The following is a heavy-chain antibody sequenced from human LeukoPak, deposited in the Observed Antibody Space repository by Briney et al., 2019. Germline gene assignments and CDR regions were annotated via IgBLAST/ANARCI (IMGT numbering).Heavy chain of an antibody. D-gene: IGHD3-10*01. Sequence: PSETLSLTCTVSGGSISSSSYYWGWIRQPPGKGLEWIGSIYYSGSTYYNPSLKSRVTISVDTSKNQFSLKLSSVTAADTAVYYCARHHYYGSGSYTFWGQGTLVTVSS. J-gene: IGHJ4*02. V-gene: IGHV4-39*01. CDR2: IYYSGST. CDR1: GGSISSSSYY. CDR3: ARHHYYGSGSYTF.